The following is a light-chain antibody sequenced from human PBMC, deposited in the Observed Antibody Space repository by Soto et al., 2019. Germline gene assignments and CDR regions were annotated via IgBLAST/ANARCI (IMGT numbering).Light chain of an antibody. J-gene: IGKJ3*01. CDR1: QSVSNN. CDR2: DAS. CDR3: QQYNNWPFT. Sequence: ILMTQSPATLSVSPGERATLSCRASQSVSNNLAWYQQKPGQAPRLLIYDASTRATGIPARFSGSGSGTEFTLTISGLQSEDFAVYYCQQYNNWPFTFGPGTKVDIK. V-gene: IGKV3-15*01.